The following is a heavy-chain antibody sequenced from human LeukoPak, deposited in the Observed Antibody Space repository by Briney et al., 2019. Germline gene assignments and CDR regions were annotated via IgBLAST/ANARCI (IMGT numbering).Heavy chain of an antibody. Sequence: SVKVSCKASGGTFSSYAISWVRQAPGQGLEWMGGIIPIFGTANYAQKFQGRVTITADESTSTAYMELSSLRSEDTAVYYCAREYSSSSDAFDIWGQGTMVTVSS. CDR2: IIPIFGTA. CDR3: AREYSSSSDAFDI. V-gene: IGHV1-69*01. CDR1: GGTFSSYA. D-gene: IGHD6-13*01. J-gene: IGHJ3*02.